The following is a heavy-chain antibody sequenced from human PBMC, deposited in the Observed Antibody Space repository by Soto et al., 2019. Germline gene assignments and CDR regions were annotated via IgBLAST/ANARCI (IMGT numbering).Heavy chain of an antibody. D-gene: IGHD4-17*01. V-gene: IGHV3-53*01. Sequence: EVRLVESGGGLMQPGGSLRLSCAASGFSVSTNYMTWVRQAPEKGLEWVSVTYTGGTTYYADSVKGRFTISRDNSKNTLYLQMDSLRGEDTAVYYCARAYGDYGNWYFDLWGRGNLVTVSS. CDR2: TYTGGTT. J-gene: IGHJ2*01. CDR1: GFSVSTNY. CDR3: ARAYGDYGNWYFDL.